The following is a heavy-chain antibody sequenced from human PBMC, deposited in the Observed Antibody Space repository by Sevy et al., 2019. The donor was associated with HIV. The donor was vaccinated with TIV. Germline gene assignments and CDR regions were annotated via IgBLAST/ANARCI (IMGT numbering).Heavy chain of an antibody. CDR3: AREREGGDDFLDY. CDR2: INHSGST. D-gene: IGHD3-16*01. J-gene: IGHJ4*02. V-gene: IGHV4-34*01. CDR1: GGSFSGYY. Sequence: SETLSLTCAVYGGSFSGYYWSWIRQPPGKGLEWIGDINHSGSTNYNPSLKSRVSISIDTSKNQFSLRLSSVTAADTAVYYCAREREGGDDFLDYWGQGTLVTVSS.